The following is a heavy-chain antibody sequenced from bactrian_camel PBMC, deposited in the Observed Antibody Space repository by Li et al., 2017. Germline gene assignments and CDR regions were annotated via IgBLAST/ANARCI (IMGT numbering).Heavy chain of an antibody. CDR3: AAGKIRCGETNYIDY. J-gene: IGHJ4*01. Sequence: VQLVESGGGSVQAGGSLRLSRAARGYTYDTYCMGWFRRPPGKEREGIAVIDSDGDTAYAESLKDRFTISVDNAKNTLYLQINSLKPEDSATYYCAAGKIRCGETNYIDYWGQGTQVTVS. D-gene: IGHD1*01. V-gene: IGHV3S55*01. CDR1: GYTYDTYC. CDR2: IDSDGDT.